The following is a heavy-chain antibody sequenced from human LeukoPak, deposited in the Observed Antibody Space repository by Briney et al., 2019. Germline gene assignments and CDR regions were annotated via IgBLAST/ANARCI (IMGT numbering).Heavy chain of an antibody. D-gene: IGHD3/OR15-3a*01. J-gene: IGHJ2*01. CDR1: GGSISSYY. Sequence: PSETLSLTCTVSGGSISSYYLSWIRQPPGKGLEWIGYIYYSGSTNYNPSLKSRVTISVDTSKNQFSLKLSSVTAADTAVYYCARGGLYWYFDLWGRGTLVTVSS. CDR2: IYYSGST. V-gene: IGHV4-59*01. CDR3: ARGGLYWYFDL.